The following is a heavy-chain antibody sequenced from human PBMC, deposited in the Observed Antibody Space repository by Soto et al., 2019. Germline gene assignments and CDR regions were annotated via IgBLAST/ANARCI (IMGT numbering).Heavy chain of an antibody. J-gene: IGHJ6*02. Sequence: PSETLSLTCTVSGGSISSYYWSWIRQPPGKGLEWIGYIYYSGSTNYNPSLKSRVTISVDTSKNQFSLRLSSVTAADTAVYYCARDTGYSSGWYGDKYGMAVWGQGTTVTVSS. CDR2: IYYSGST. D-gene: IGHD6-19*01. V-gene: IGHV4-59*01. CDR3: ARDTGYSSGWYGDKYGMAV. CDR1: GGSISSYY.